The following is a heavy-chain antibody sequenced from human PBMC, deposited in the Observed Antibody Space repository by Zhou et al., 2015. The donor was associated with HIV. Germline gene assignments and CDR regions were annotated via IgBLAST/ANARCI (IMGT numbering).Heavy chain of an antibody. J-gene: IGHJ6*02. D-gene: IGHD3-9*01. V-gene: IGHV1-69*02. CDR1: GGTFSSYT. CDR2: IIPILGIA. Sequence: QVQLVQSGAEVKKPGSSVKVSCKASGGTFSSYTISWVRQAPGQGLEWMGRIIPILGIANYAQKFQGRVTITADKSTSTAYMELSSLRSEDTAVYYCARSDSGYRYYYGMDVWGQGTTVTVSS. CDR3: ARSDSGYRYYYGMDV.